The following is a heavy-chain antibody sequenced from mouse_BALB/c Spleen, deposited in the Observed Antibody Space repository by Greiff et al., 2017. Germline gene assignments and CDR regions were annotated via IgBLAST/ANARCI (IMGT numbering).Heavy chain of an antibody. CDR2: IRLKSNNYAT. CDR1: GFTFSNYW. D-gene: IGHD1-1*01. CDR3: TRHYYGSSFDV. J-gene: IGHJ1*01. Sequence: EVKLVESGGGLVQPGGSMKLSCVASGFTFSNYWMNWVRQSPEKGLEWVAEIRLKSNNYATHYAESVKGRFTISRDDSKSSVYLQMNNLRAEDTGIYYCTRHYYGSSFDVWGAGTTVTVSS. V-gene: IGHV6-6*02.